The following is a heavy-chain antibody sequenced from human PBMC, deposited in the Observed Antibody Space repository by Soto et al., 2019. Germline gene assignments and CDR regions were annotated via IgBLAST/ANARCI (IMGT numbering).Heavy chain of an antibody. CDR1: GFTFSSYA. J-gene: IGHJ4*02. D-gene: IGHD6-13*01. CDR3: AKDRGRTWYEDY. V-gene: IGHV3-23*01. CDR2: ISGSGNTS. Sequence: EVQLLESGGGLVQPGGSLRLSCAASGFTFSSYAMTWVRQAPGKGLEWVSAISGSGNTSYYADSVKGRFTISRDSSKKMLYLQMNSLRLEDTAVYYCAKDRGRTWYEDYWGQGTRVTVSS.